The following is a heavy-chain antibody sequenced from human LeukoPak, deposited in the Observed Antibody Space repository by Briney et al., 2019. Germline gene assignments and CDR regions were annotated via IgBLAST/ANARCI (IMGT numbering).Heavy chain of an antibody. CDR1: GYTFTSYA. J-gene: IGHJ4*02. CDR2: ISGSGGST. Sequence: SCKASGYTFTSYAMSWVRQAPGKGLEWVSAISGSGGSTYYADSVKGRFTISRDNSKNTLYLQMNSLRAEDTAVYYCAKGDHSSSLYYFDYWGQGTLVTVSS. V-gene: IGHV3-23*01. D-gene: IGHD6-13*01. CDR3: AKGDHSSSLYYFDY.